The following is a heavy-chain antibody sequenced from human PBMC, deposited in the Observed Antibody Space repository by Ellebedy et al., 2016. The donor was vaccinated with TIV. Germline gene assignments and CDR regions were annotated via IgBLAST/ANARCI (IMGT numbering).Heavy chain of an antibody. J-gene: IGHJ4*02. CDR3: AKDRYSDRGRYFDY. V-gene: IGHV3-23*01. D-gene: IGHD1-26*01. CDR1: GFTFSSYA. CDR2: ISGSVGNT. Sequence: GESLKISXAASGFTFSSYAMSWVRQAPGKGLEWVSAISGSVGNTYYADSVEGRFTISRDNSKNTLNLQMNSLRAEDTAVYYCAKDRYSDRGRYFDYWGLGTLVTVSS.